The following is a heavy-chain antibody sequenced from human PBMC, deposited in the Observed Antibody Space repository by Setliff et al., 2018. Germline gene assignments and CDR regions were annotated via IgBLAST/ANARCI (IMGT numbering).Heavy chain of an antibody. Sequence: PSETLSLTCTVSGVSITSHYWSWIRQPPGRALEWIGYIHHGGSTNYNPSLKSRVTLSMDTSRNHFSLNLTSLTAADTALYYCARDNIGPDALDIWGQGTMVTVSS. J-gene: IGHJ3*02. CDR3: ARDNIGPDALDI. CDR2: IHHGGST. V-gene: IGHV4-59*11. CDR1: GVSITSHY.